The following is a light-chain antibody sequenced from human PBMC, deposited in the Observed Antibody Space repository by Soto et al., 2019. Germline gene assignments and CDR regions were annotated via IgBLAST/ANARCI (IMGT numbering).Light chain of an antibody. J-gene: IGKJ4*01. CDR3: QQYGSSPS. CDR2: GAS. Sequence: EIVLTQSPGTLSLSPGERATLSCRASQSVSNSYLAWYQQKPGQAPRLLIYGASSRATDIPDRLSGSGSGTDFTLTISRLEPEDSAVYSCQQYGSSPSFGGGTTVEI. V-gene: IGKV3-20*01. CDR1: QSVSNSY.